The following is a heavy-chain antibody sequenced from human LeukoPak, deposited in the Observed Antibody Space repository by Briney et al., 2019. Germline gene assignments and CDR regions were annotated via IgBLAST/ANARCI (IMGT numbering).Heavy chain of an antibody. CDR2: IRYDGSNK. CDR3: ARGGSGLTDY. J-gene: IGHJ4*02. Sequence: PGGSLRLSCAASGFTFSSYGMHWVRQAPGKGLEWVAFIRYDGSNKYYADSVKGRFTISRDNSKNTLYLQMNSLRSEDTAVYYCARGGSGLTDYWGQGTLVTVSS. D-gene: IGHD6-19*01. CDR1: GFTFSSYG. V-gene: IGHV3-30*02.